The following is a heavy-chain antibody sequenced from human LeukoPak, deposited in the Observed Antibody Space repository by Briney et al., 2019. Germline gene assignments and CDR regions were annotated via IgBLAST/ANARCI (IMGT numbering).Heavy chain of an antibody. CDR1: GFTFTSSA. Sequence: SVTVSCKSSGFTFTSSAVQWVRQARGQRLEWIGWIVVGSGNTNYAQKFQERVTITWDMSTSTAYMELSSLRSEDTAVYYCAAVAYCGGDCPSYWYFDLWGRGTLVTVSS. V-gene: IGHV1-58*01. D-gene: IGHD2-21*01. CDR2: IVVGSGNT. J-gene: IGHJ2*01. CDR3: AAVAYCGGDCPSYWYFDL.